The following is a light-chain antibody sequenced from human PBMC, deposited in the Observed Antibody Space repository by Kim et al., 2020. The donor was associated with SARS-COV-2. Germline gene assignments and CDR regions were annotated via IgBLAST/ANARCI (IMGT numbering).Light chain of an antibody. Sequence: HTVTISCSGRSSNIGQNYVSWYQQFQGTAPNLLIYDNNKRHSGIPDRFSGSKSGTSATLGITGLQTGDEADYYCGTWDSSLNGLVFGGGTQLTVL. CDR2: DNN. CDR1: SSNIGQNY. CDR3: GTWDSSLNGLV. V-gene: IGLV1-51*01. J-gene: IGLJ2*01.